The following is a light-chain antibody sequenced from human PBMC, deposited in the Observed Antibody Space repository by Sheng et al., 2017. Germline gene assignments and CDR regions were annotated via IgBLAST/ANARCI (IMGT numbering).Light chain of an antibody. V-gene: IGLV3-21*04. CDR3: QVWDSSSDRAV. Sequence: SYELTQPPSVSVAPGKTARITCGGNNIGSKSVHWYQQKPGQAPVLVIYYDXDRPSGIPERFSGSNSGNTATLTISRVEAGDEADYYCQVWDSSSDRAVFGGGTKLTVL. CDR2: YDX. J-gene: IGLJ2*01. CDR1: NIGSKS.